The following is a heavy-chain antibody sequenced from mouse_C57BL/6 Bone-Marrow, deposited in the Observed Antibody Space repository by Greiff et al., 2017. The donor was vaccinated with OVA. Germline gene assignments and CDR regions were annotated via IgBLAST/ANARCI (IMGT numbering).Heavy chain of an antibody. D-gene: IGHD1-2*01. V-gene: IGHV5-12*01. CDR1: GFTFSDYY. Sequence: EVKLVESGGGLVQPGGSLKLSCAASGFTFSDYYMYWVRQTPEKRLEWVAYISNGGGSTYYPDTVKGRFTISRDNAKNTLYLQMSRLKSEDTAMYYCARHVGYYGPFAYWGQGTLVTVSA. CDR3: ARHVGYYGPFAY. J-gene: IGHJ3*01. CDR2: ISNGGGST.